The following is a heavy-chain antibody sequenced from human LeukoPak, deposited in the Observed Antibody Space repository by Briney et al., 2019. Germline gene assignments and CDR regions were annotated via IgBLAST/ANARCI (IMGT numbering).Heavy chain of an antibody. CDR2: IKQDGSEK. CDR1: GFTFSSYW. J-gene: IGHJ4*02. V-gene: IGHV3-7*01. Sequence: GGSLRLSCAASGFTFSSYWMSWVRQAPGKGLEWVANIKQDGSEKYYVDSVKGRFTISRDNAKNSLYLQMNSLRAEDTAVYYCARDYYDILTGYPNLDYWGQGTLVTVSS. CDR3: ARDYYDILTGYPNLDY. D-gene: IGHD3-9*01.